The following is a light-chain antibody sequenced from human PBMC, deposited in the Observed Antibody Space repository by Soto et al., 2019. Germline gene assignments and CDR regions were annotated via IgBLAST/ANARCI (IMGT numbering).Light chain of an antibody. Sequence: IQITQSPSSLPSSVLDRFTITCRASQGIRIDLGWYQQKPGKAAKLLMYAASTFQPGVPSRFNGSGSGTDFPLTISSLQPEDFAPYYCIQAYNLLWTFGQGTKVDIK. CDR1: QGIRID. J-gene: IGKJ1*01. V-gene: IGKV1-6*01. CDR3: IQAYNLLWT. CDR2: AAS.